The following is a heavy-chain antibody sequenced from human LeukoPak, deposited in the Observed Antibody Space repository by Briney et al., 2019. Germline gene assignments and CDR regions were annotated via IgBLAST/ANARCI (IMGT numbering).Heavy chain of an antibody. J-gene: IGHJ5*02. D-gene: IGHD1-26*01. CDR1: GFTFSSCA. Sequence: GGSLRLSCAASGFTFSSCAMTWVRQAPGKGLEWVASITGDGTRTYYTDSVKGRFTISRDNSKNTLYLQMNSLRAEDTAVYYCTRANSATIPGVDPWGQGTLVTVSS. V-gene: IGHV3-23*01. CDR2: ITGDGTRT. CDR3: TRANSATIPGVDP.